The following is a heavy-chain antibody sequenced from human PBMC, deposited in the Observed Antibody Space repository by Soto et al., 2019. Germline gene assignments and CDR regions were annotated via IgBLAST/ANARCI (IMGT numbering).Heavy chain of an antibody. D-gene: IGHD3-10*02. CDR3: ACSEEVLHFDPCVF. CDR2: INTYNGNT. CDR1: GYTFTNYG. V-gene: IGHV1-18*01. J-gene: IGHJ1*01. Sequence: ASVKVSCKASGYTFTNYGISWVRQAPGQGLEWMGWINTYNGNTNHAQKLQGRVTMTTDTSTSTTYMDLSSLRSEDTAVYYCACSEEVLHFDPCVFWAQGTPVTGSS.